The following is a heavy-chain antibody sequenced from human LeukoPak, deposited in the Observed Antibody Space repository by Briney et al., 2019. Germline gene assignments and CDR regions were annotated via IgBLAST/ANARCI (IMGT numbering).Heavy chain of an antibody. D-gene: IGHD3-10*01. Sequence: GRSLRLSCAASGFTFSSYGMHWVRQAPGKGLEWVAVIWYDGNYQYYADSVKGRFTISRDNSESTLYLEMNSLRVEDTAVYYCARDVVRGLNWFDPWGQGVLVTVSS. J-gene: IGHJ5*02. CDR2: IWYDGNYQ. V-gene: IGHV3-33*01. CDR3: ARDVVRGLNWFDP. CDR1: GFTFSSYG.